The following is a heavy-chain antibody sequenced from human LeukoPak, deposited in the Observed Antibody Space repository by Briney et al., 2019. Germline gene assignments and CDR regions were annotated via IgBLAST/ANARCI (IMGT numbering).Heavy chain of an antibody. Sequence: PSETLPLTCAVYGGSCSGYSWTWIRQPPGKGLEWIGEINHSGSTSYNPSLKSRVTISVDTSKNQFSLKLNSVTAADTAVYYCARLYCSSTSCYNWFDPWGQGTLVTVSS. V-gene: IGHV4-34*01. CDR2: INHSGST. CDR3: ARLYCSSTSCYNWFDP. CDR1: GGSCSGYS. D-gene: IGHD2-2*01. J-gene: IGHJ5*02.